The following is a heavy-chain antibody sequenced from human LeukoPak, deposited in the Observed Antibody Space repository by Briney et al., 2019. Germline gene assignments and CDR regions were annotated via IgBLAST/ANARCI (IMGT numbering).Heavy chain of an antibody. V-gene: IGHV4-4*07. CDR3: ARAVHCSGGSCYFDY. CDR1: GGSISSYS. D-gene: IGHD2-15*01. CDR2: IYTSGST. J-gene: IGHJ4*02. Sequence: SETLSLTCTVSGGSISSYSWSWIRQPAGKGLEWIGRIYTSGSTKYNPSLTSRVIMSVDTSKNQFSLKLRSVTAADTAVYYCARAVHCSGGSCYFDYWGQGTLVTVSS.